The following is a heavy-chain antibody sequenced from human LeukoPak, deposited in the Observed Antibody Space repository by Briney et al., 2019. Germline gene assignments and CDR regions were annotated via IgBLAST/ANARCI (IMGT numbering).Heavy chain of an antibody. V-gene: IGHV3-21*01. Sequence: GGSLRLSCAASGFTFSSYNMNWVRQAPGKGLEWVSSISSSSGYLYYADSVRGRFTISRDNAKNSLYLQMNSLGAEDTAVYYCARDPDVVGYYYAMDVWGRGTTVTVSS. D-gene: IGHD2-15*01. CDR1: GFTFSSYN. CDR2: ISSSSGYL. J-gene: IGHJ6*02. CDR3: ARDPDVVGYYYAMDV.